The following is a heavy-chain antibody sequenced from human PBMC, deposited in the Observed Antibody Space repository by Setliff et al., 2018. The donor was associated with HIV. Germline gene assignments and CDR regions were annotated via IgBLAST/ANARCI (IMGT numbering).Heavy chain of an antibody. D-gene: IGHD3-22*01. J-gene: IGHJ3*02. CDR1: GYTFTSYY. Sequence: ASVKVSCKASGYTFTSYYMHWVRQAPGQGLEWMGIINPSGGSTSYAQKFQGRVTMTRGTSTSTVYMELSSLRSEDTAVYYCARARRITMIVDAFDIWGQGTMVTVSS. CDR3: ARARRITMIVDAFDI. V-gene: IGHV1-46*01. CDR2: INPSGGST.